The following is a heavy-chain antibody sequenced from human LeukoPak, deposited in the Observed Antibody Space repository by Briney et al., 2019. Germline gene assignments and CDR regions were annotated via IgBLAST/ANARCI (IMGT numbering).Heavy chain of an antibody. Sequence: GRSLRLSCAASGFTFSSYGMHWVRQAPGKGLEWVAVISYDGSNKYYADSVKGRFTISRDNSKNTLYLQMISLRADDTAVYYCAKLIPVAGYWYFDLWGRGTLVTVSS. CDR3: AKLIPVAGYWYFDL. V-gene: IGHV3-30*18. CDR1: GFTFSSYG. CDR2: ISYDGSNK. D-gene: IGHD6-19*01. J-gene: IGHJ2*01.